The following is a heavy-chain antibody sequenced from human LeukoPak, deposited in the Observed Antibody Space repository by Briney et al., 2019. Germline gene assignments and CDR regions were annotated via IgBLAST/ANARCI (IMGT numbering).Heavy chain of an antibody. CDR2: ISSSGSTI. CDR1: GFTSSSYE. CDR3: ARPPLGAYSSSGIDY. J-gene: IGHJ4*02. Sequence: PGGSLRLSCAASGFTSSSYEMNWVRQAPGKGLEWVSYISSSGSTIYYADSVKGRFTISRDNAKNSLYLQMNSLRAEDTAVYYCARPPLGAYSSSGIDYCGLGTLVTVSS. V-gene: IGHV3-48*03. D-gene: IGHD6-6*01.